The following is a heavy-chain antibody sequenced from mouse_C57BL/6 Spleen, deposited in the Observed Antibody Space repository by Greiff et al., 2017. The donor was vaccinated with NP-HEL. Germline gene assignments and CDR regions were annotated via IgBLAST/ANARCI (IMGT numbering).Heavy chain of an antibody. CDR1: GFNIKNTY. CDR2: IDPANGNT. CDR3: ARGAYGSREGYYFDY. D-gene: IGHD1-1*01. V-gene: IGHV14-3*01. J-gene: IGHJ2*01. Sequence: VQLQQSVAELVRPGASVKLSCTASGFNIKNTYMHWVKQRPEQGLEWIGRIDPANGNTKYAPKFQGKATITADTSSNTAYLQLSSLTSEDTAIYYCARGAYGSREGYYFDYWGQGTTLTVSS.